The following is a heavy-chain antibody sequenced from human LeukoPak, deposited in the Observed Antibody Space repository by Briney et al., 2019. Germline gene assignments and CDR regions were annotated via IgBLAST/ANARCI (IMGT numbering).Heavy chain of an antibody. CDR2: ISYDGSNK. J-gene: IGHJ4*02. D-gene: IGHD6-25*01. CDR3: AKDQGYSSGPIDY. Sequence: LSLTCAVYGGSFSGYYWSWIRQPPGKGLEWVAVISYDGSNKYYADSVKGRFTISRDNSKNTLYLQMNSLRAEDTAVYYCAKDQGYSSGPIDYWGQGTLVTVSS. V-gene: IGHV3-30*18. CDR1: GGSFSGYY.